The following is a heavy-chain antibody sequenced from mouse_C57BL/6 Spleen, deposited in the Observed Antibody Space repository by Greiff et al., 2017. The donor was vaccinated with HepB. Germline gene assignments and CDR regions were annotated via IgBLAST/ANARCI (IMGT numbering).Heavy chain of an antibody. CDR1: GYTFTSYW. V-gene: IGHV1-52*01. D-gene: IGHD4-1*01. J-gene: IGHJ2*01. CDR2: IDPSDSET. CDR3: ARSGLGRDYFDY. Sequence: QVQLQQPGAELVRPGSSVKLSCKASGYTFTSYWMHWVKQRPIQGLEWIGNIDPSDSETPYNQKFKDKATLTVDKSSSTAYMQLSSLTSEDSAVYYCARSGLGRDYFDYWGQGTTLTVSS.